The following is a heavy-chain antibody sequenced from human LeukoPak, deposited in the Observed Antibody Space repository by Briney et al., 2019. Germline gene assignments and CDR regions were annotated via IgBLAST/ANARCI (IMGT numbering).Heavy chain of an antibody. CDR3: ARDMSGTMVREEYYFDY. J-gene: IGHJ4*02. CDR2: ISSSSSYI. Sequence: GGSLRLSCAASGFTFSSYSMSWVRQAPGKGLEWVSSISSSSSYIYYADSVKGRFTISRDNAKNSLYLQMNSLRAEDTAVYYCARDMSGTMVREEYYFDYWGQGTLVTVSS. V-gene: IGHV3-21*01. D-gene: IGHD3-10*01. CDR1: GFTFSSYS.